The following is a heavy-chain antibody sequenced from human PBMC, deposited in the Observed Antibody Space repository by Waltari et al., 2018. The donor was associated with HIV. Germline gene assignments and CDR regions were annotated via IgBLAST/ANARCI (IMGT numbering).Heavy chain of an antibody. J-gene: IGHJ4*02. CDR1: GFIFSNAW. CDR2: IKRKSDGGTA. D-gene: IGHD5-12*01. CDR3: TTDNMIIVALDY. V-gene: IGHV3-15*01. Sequence: EVQLVESGGGLVKPGGSLRLSCAASGFIFSNAWMNWVHQAPGKGLEGVGRIKRKSDGGTADYAAPVKGRFTISRDDSKNVLYLQMNSLKTEDTAVYYCTTDNMIIVALDYWGQGTLLTVSS.